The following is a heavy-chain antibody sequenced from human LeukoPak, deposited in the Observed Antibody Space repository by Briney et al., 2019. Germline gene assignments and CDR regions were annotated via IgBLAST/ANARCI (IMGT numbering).Heavy chain of an antibody. V-gene: IGHV3-30-3*01. Sequence: GRSLRLSCAASGFTFSSYAMHWVRQAPGEGVEWVAVISYDGSNKYYADSVKGRFTISRDNSKNTLYLQMNSLRAEDTAVYYCARDRIVGATIDYWGQGTLVTVSS. CDR2: ISYDGSNK. CDR1: GFTFSSYA. D-gene: IGHD1-26*01. J-gene: IGHJ4*02. CDR3: ARDRIVGATIDY.